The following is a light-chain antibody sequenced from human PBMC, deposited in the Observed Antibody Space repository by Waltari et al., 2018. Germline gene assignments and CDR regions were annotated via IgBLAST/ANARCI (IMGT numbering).Light chain of an antibody. CDR3: QQYDTFMWT. V-gene: IGKV1-5*03. CDR2: KAS. J-gene: IGKJ1*01. CDR1: QSISGW. Sequence: DIQMTQSPSTLSASVGDRVTITCRASQSISGWLAWYQQKPGKAPKLLIYKASTLESGVPSRCSGSGSGTECTLTINSLQPDDFATYYCQQYDTFMWTFGQGTKVDI.